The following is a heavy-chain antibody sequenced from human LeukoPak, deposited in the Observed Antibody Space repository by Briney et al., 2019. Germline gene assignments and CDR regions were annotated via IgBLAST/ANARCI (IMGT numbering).Heavy chain of an antibody. CDR1: GGSISSSSYY. CDR2: IYYSGST. V-gene: IGHV4-39*01. J-gene: IGHJ4*02. D-gene: IGHD2-21*02. CDR3: ARPFTNHEVVTPPVVEDY. Sequence: SETLSLTCTVSGGSISSSSYYWGWIRQPPGKGLEWIGSIYYSGSTYYNPSLKSRVTISVDTSKNQFSLKLSSVTAADTAVYYCARPFTNHEVVTPPVVEDYWGQGTLVTVSS.